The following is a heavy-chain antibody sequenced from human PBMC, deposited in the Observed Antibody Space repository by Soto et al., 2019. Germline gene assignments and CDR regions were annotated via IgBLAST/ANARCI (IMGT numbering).Heavy chain of an antibody. CDR2: ISSDGSST. J-gene: IGHJ4*02. Sequence: EVQLVESGGGLVQPGGSLRLSCAASGFTFSSYWMHWVRQAPGKGLVWVSRISSDGSSTTYADSVKDRFTISRDSAKNTLYLQMNSLRAEDTAVYYCARGWGNSYTYTLGYWGQGTLVTVSS. D-gene: IGHD3-16*01. CDR3: ARGWGNSYTYTLGY. V-gene: IGHV3-74*01. CDR1: GFTFSSYW.